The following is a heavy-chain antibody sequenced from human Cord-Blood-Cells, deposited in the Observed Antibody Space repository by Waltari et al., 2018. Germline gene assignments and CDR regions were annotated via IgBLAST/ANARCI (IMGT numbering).Heavy chain of an antibody. CDR1: GYTFTGYY. CDR2: TNPTRGGT. J-gene: IGHJ6*02. Sequence: QVQLVQSGAEVKKPGASVKVSCKASGYTFTGYYMHWVRQAPGQGLEWIGCTNPTRGGTNSAQELQGRVTMTRKTSISTAYMELSRLRSDDTAVYYCARDFQYYGGNYYYGMDVWGQGTTVTVSS. CDR3: ARDFQYYGGNYYYGMDV. V-gene: IGHV1-2*02. D-gene: IGHD4-17*01.